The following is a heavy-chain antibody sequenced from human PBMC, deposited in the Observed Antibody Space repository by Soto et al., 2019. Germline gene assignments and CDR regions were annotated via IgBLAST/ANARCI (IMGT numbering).Heavy chain of an antibody. CDR3: ARGVGPDSSGYLFDY. J-gene: IGHJ4*02. CDR2: IYHSGST. Sequence: QVQLQESGPGLVKPSGTLSLTCAVSGGSISSSNWWSWVRQPPGKGLEWIGEIYHSGSTNYNPSLKSRGTISVDKSKNQCSLEMSSVTAADTAVYYCARGVGPDSSGYLFDYWGQGTLVTVS. CDR1: GGSISSSNW. D-gene: IGHD6-19*01. V-gene: IGHV4-4*02.